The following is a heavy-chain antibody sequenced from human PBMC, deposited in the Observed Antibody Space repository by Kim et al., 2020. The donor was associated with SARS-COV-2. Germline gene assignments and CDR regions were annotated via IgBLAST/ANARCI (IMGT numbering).Heavy chain of an antibody. D-gene: IGHD3-10*01. Sequence: FTISRDNSKNTLYLQMNSLRAEDTAVYYCAKDRSSYGSGSYYSGLTWFDPWGQGTLVTVSS. J-gene: IGHJ5*02. V-gene: IGHV3-23*01. CDR3: AKDRSSYGSGSYYSGLTWFDP.